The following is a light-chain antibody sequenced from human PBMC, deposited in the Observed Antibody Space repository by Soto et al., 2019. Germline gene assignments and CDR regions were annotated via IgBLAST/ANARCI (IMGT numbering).Light chain of an antibody. V-gene: IGKV3-15*01. J-gene: IGKJ3*01. CDR3: QQYNNWPPLFT. CDR1: QNVRSN. CDR2: GAS. Sequence: EIMMKQSPATLSVSPGERATLSCWASQNVRSNLAWYQQKPGQAPRLLIYGASTRATDIPARFSGSGSGTEFTLTISSLQSDDSAVYSCQQYNNWPPLFTFGPGTKVEIK.